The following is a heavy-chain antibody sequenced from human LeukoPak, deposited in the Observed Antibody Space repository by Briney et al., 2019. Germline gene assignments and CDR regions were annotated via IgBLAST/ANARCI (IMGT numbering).Heavy chain of an antibody. D-gene: IGHD3-9*01. CDR1: GFTFSNHF. J-gene: IGHJ4*02. CDR3: VKDLTGTWSFDY. Sequence: GGSLRLSCTTSGFTFSNHFMHWVRQAPGKGLEYVSSIGPNGASTLYADSVKGRFTISRDNSKNALYLQLTSLRLEDTALYYCVKDLTGTWSFDYWGQGTLVTVSS. CDR2: IGPNGAST. V-gene: IGHV3-64D*06.